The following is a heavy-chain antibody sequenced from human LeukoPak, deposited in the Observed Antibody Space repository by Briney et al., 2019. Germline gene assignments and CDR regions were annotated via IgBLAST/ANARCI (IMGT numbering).Heavy chain of an antibody. J-gene: IGHJ4*02. D-gene: IGHD1-26*01. CDR3: ARGATVEYFDH. V-gene: IGHV4-31*03. Sequence: SETLSLTCTASGGSISSGGYYWSWIRQHPGKGLEWIGYIYDSENTHYISSLKSRVTISVDTSKNQFSLKLSSVTAADTAVYYCARGATVEYFDHWGQGTLVTVSS. CDR2: IYDSENT. CDR1: GGSISSGGYY.